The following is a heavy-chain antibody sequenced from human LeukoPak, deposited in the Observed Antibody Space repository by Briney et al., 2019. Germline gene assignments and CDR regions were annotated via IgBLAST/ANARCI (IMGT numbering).Heavy chain of an antibody. V-gene: IGHV3-23*01. CDR3: AKQGRDWLRDHYYYMDV. CDR2: IGGRGGST. D-gene: IGHD3-9*01. Sequence: GGSLRLSCAASGFTFSDYGMSWVRQAPGKGLEWVSTIGGRGGSTYYADSVKGRFTISRDNSKNTLYLQMNSLRAEDTAVYYCAKQGRDWLRDHYYYMDVWGEGTTVTISS. CDR1: GFTFSDYG. J-gene: IGHJ6*03.